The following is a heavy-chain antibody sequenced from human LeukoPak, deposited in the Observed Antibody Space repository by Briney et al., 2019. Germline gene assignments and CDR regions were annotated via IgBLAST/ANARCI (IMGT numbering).Heavy chain of an antibody. D-gene: IGHD3-16*01. CDR3: AKEKGELRGFDF. V-gene: IGHV3-66*01. CDR2: IYSGGST. J-gene: IGHJ3*01. CDR1: EFSVGSNY. Sequence: GGSLRLSCAASEFSVGSNYMTWVRQAPGKGLEWVSLIYSGGSTYYADSVKGRFTISRDNSKNTLYLQMNSLRVEDTAVYYCAKEKGELRGFDFWGQGTMVTVSS.